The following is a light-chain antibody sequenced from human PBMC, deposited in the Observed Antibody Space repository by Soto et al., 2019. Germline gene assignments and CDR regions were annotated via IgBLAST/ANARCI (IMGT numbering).Light chain of an antibody. CDR3: QQYYSYPWT. J-gene: IGKJ1*01. V-gene: IGKV1-8*01. Sequence: AIRINQSPSSFSASTGDRVTITCRASQGISSYLAWYQQPPGKENQLLSDAASTLQSGVPSRFSGIGSGTDFTLTISCLQSEDFATYYCQQYYSYPWTFGQGTKVDI. CDR2: AAS. CDR1: QGISSY.